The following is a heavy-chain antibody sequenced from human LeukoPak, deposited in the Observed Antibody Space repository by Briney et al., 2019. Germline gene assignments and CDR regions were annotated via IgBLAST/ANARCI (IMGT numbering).Heavy chain of an antibody. Sequence: PSETLSLTCIVSGGSISSYYWSWIRQPAGKGLEWIGRMHSSGSTNYNPSIKSRVTMSLDTSKNQFSLKVDSVTAADTAMYYCAREAVHYGSGSHDYWGQGTLVAVSS. J-gene: IGHJ4*02. CDR1: GGSISSYY. CDR3: AREAVHYGSGSHDY. V-gene: IGHV4-4*07. D-gene: IGHD3-10*01. CDR2: MHSSGST.